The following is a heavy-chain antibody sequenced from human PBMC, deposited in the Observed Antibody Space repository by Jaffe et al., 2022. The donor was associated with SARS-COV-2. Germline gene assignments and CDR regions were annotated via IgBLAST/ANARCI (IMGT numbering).Heavy chain of an antibody. CDR1: GFTFSSYA. CDR2: ISGSGGST. V-gene: IGHV3-23*01. CDR3: AKGYDSSGYYPPDYFDY. J-gene: IGHJ4*02. Sequence: EVQLLESGGGLVQPGGSLRLSCAASGFTFSSYAMRWVRQAPGKGLEWVSAISGSGGSTYYADSVKGRFTISRDNSKNTLYLQMNSLRAEDTAVYYCAKGYDSSGYYPPDYFDYWGQGTLVTVSS. D-gene: IGHD3-22*01.